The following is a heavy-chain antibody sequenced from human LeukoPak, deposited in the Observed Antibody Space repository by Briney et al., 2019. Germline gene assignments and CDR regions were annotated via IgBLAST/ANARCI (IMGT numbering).Heavy chain of an antibody. CDR3: ASSRGYSDYDSDY. Sequence: PGGSLRLSCAASGFTFITYVMHWVRQAPGKGLEWVAVISDDGSNKYYADSVKGRFTISRDNSKNTLYLQMNSLRPEDAAVYFCASSRGYSDYDSDYWGQGTLVTVSS. J-gene: IGHJ4*02. D-gene: IGHD5-12*01. CDR1: GFTFITYV. CDR2: ISDDGSNK. V-gene: IGHV3-30*04.